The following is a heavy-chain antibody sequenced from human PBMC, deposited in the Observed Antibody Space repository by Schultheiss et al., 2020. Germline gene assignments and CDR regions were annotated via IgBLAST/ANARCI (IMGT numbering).Heavy chain of an antibody. CDR3: ASGSPANDY. D-gene: IGHD2-2*01. V-gene: IGHV3-30*03. CDR2: ISNDGSNK. CDR1: GFSFSSFG. Sequence: GGSLRLSCAASGFSFSSFGMHWVRQAPGKGLEWVALISNDGSNKYYADSVKGRFTISRDNSQNTLYVQMNSLRVEDTAVYYCASGSPANDYWGQGTLVTVSS. J-gene: IGHJ4*02.